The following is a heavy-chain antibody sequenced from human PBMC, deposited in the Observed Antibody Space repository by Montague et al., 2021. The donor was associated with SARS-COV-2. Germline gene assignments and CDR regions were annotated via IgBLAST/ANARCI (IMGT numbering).Heavy chain of an antibody. Sequence: TLSLTCTVSGDSITSGSYYWNWVRQPAGKGLEWVGRSYTSGSIDYNPSLKSRLTISVDTSKNQFSLKLSSVTAADTAVYFCAREWGSYSGRFDYWCQGALVTVSS. CDR2: SYTSGSI. CDR3: AREWGSYSGRFDY. D-gene: IGHD1-26*01. J-gene: IGHJ4*02. V-gene: IGHV4-61*02. CDR1: GDSITSGSYY.